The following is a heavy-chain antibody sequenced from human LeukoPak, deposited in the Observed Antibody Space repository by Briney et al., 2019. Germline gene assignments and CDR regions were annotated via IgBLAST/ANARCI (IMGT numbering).Heavy chain of an antibody. V-gene: IGHV3-30*02. CDR2: ARDDGSSQ. D-gene: IGHD3-16*01. CDR1: GLTFSRYS. CDR3: TKGQLWASGRAFDI. J-gene: IGHJ3*02. Sequence: PGGSLRLSCAASGLTFSRYSMNWVRQAPGKGLDWVAFARDDGSSQKYAATVKGRFTTSRDNSKNTLYLQMNNLRPEDTAVYYCTKGQLWASGRAFDIWGQGTMVTVSS.